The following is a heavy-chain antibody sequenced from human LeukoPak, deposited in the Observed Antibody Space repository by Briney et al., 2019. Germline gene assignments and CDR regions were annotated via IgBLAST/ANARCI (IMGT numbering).Heavy chain of an antibody. D-gene: IGHD6-13*01. CDR3: AKDGGPIAAEDALDI. CDR2: IRYDGSNK. CDR1: GFTFSSYG. J-gene: IGHJ3*02. V-gene: IGHV3-30*02. Sequence: GGSLRLSCAASGFTFSSYGMHWVRQAPGKGLEWVAFIRYDGSNKYYADSVKGRFTISRDNSKNTLYLQMNSLRAEDTAVYYCAKDGGPIAAEDALDIWGQGTMVTVSS.